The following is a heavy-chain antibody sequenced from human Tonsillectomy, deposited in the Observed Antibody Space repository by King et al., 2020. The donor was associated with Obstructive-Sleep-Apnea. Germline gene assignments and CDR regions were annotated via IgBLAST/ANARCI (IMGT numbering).Heavy chain of an antibody. D-gene: IGHD3-9*01. Sequence: QLQESGPGLVKPSETLSLTCTVSGGSISSYSWAWIRQPAGEGLGWIGRMFTSGSTNCNPSLKSRFTMSVDTSKTQFSLKLSSLTAADTAVYYCARDVPYDWLVPYYYYGMDVWGQGTTVTVSS. CDR2: MFTSGST. CDR1: GGSISSYS. V-gene: IGHV4-4*07. J-gene: IGHJ6*02. CDR3: ARDVPYDWLVPYYYYGMDV.